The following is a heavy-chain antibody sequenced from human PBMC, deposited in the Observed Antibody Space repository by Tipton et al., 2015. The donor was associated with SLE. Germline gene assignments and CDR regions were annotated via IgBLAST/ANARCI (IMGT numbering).Heavy chain of an antibody. CDR2: IYTSGST. CDR3: ARAGGSREYYFDY. CDR1: GGSISSGSYY. V-gene: IGHV4-61*09. J-gene: IGHJ4*02. Sequence: TLSLTCTVSGGSISSGSYYWSWIRQPAGKGLEWIGHIYTSGSTNYNPSLKSRVTISVDTSKNQFSLKLSSVTAADTAVYYCARAGGSREYYFDYWGQGTLVTVSS. D-gene: IGHD3-10*01.